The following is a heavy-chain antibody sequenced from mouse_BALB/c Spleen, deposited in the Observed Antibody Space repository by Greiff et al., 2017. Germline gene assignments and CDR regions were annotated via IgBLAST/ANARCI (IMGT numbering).Heavy chain of an antibody. D-gene: IGHD2-3*01. CDR2: ISYSGST. Sequence: EVQLQQSGPSLVKPSQTLSLTCSVTGDSITSGYWNWIRKFPGNKLEYMGYISYSGSTYYNPSLKSRISITRDTSKNQYYLQLNSVTTEDTATYYCARKGYYSYYFDYWGQGTTLTVSS. CDR3: ARKGYYSYYFDY. CDR1: GDSITSGY. J-gene: IGHJ2*01. V-gene: IGHV3-8*02.